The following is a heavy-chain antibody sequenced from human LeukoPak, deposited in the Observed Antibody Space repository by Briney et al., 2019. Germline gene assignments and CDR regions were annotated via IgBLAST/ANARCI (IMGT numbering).Heavy chain of an antibody. V-gene: IGHV3-23*01. CDR3: AKDRPNYFGTNGHYYRRDGDF. Sequence: GGSLRLSCAASEFTLSIYAMSWVRQAPGRGLEWVASITSTGESTWYAGSVKGRFTISRDNSKYTVYLQMNSLRAEDTAIYYCAKDRPNYFGTNGHYYRRDGDFWGQGTLVTVSS. D-gene: IGHD3-22*01. J-gene: IGHJ4*02. CDR1: EFTLSIYA. CDR2: ITSTGEST.